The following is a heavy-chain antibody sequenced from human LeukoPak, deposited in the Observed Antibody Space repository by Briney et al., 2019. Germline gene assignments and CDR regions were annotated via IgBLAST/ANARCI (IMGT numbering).Heavy chain of an antibody. D-gene: IGHD6-6*01. CDR3: ARDHSSSTFDP. V-gene: IGHV3-53*01. J-gene: IGHJ5*02. CDR1: GFTVSSSY. CDR2: IYSGGST. Sequence: PGGSLRLSCAASGFTVSSSYMSWVRQAPGKGLEWVSVIYSGGSTYYADSVKGRFTISRDNSKNTLYLQMNSLRAEDTAVYYCARDHSSSTFDPWGQGTLVIVSS.